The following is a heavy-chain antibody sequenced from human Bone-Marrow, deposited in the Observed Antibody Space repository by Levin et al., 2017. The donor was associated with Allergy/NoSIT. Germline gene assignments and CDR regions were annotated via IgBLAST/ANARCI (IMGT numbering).Heavy chain of an antibody. CDR1: GGSMSRYY. V-gene: IGHV4-59*12. CDR2: IYSNGDA. J-gene: IGHJ4*02. Sequence: SQTLSLTCSVSGGSMSRYYWSWIRQSPERGLEWIGYIYSNGDASYNPSLEGRVTISVDTPRNQFSLRLTSVTAADTALYYCARARDNFGYLPLDHWGQGTLVIVSS. D-gene: IGHD5-18*01. CDR3: ARARDNFGYLPLDH.